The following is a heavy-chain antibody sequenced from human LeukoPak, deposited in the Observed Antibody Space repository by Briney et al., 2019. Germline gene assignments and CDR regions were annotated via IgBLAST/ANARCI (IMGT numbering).Heavy chain of an antibody. J-gene: IGHJ5*02. CDR2: ISSSSSTI. D-gene: IGHD2-21*02. CDR1: GFTFSSYS. CDR3: ARAKNPYCGGDCRWFDP. Sequence: VQPGGSLRLSCAASGFTFSSYSMNWVRQAPGKGLEWVSYISSSSSTIYYAASVKGRFTISRDNAKNSLYLQMYSLRDEDTAVYYCARAKNPYCGGDCRWFDPWGQGTLVTVSS. V-gene: IGHV3-48*02.